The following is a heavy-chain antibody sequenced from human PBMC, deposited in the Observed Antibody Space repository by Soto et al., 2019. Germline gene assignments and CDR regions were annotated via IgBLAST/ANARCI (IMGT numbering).Heavy chain of an antibody. D-gene: IGHD6-13*01. CDR3: VRDSGAKLSSS. Sequence: GASVKVSCKASGGTFSSYAISWVRQAPGQGLEWMGGIIPIFGTANYAQKPQGRVTITADESTSTSYMELRSLKSQDTAVYYCVRDSGAKLSSSWGQGTLVTVSS. CDR2: IIPIFGTA. V-gene: IGHV1-69*13. CDR1: GGTFSSYA. J-gene: IGHJ4*02.